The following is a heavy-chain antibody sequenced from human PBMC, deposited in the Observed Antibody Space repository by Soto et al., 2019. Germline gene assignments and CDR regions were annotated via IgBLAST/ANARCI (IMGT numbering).Heavy chain of an antibody. V-gene: IGHV4-59*01. CDR3: ARMSGDYGWVGP. J-gene: IGHJ5*02. Sequence: SETLSLTCTLSGGSTKFYYWSWIRQSPGKGLEWIGYVYHSGTTNYNPSLKSRVTISIETSKNQLSLELNSITAADAAVYYCARMSGDYGWVGPWGQGTLVTVSS. D-gene: IGHD4-17*01. CDR1: GGSTKFYY. CDR2: VYHSGTT.